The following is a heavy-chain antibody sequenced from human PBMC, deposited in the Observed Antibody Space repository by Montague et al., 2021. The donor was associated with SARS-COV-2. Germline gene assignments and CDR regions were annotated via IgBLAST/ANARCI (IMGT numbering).Heavy chain of an antibody. Sequence: SETLSLTCTVSGGSISSSSYYWGWIRQPPGKGLEWIGSIYYSGTTFYXXXLRSRVTMSVDTSKNQFSLRLSSVTAADTAVFYCAREDAADWYFDLWGRGTLVTVSS. CDR2: IYYSGTT. CDR3: AREDAADWYFDL. CDR1: GGSISSSSYY. V-gene: IGHV4-39*02. J-gene: IGHJ2*01. D-gene: IGHD2-15*01.